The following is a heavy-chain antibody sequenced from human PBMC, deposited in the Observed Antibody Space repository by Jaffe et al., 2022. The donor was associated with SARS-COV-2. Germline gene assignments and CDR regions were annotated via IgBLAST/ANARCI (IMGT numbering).Heavy chain of an antibody. CDR1: GFSLSTSGVG. CDR2: IYWNDDK. V-gene: IGHV2-5*01. J-gene: IGHJ5*02. Sequence: QITLKESGPTLVKPTQTLTLTCTFSGFSLSTSGVGVGWIRQPPGKALEWLALIYWNDDKRYSPSLKSRLTITKDTSKNQVVLTMTNMDPVDTATYYCAHRHPNALGWWELLSRGDPMWFDPWGQGTLVTVSS. CDR3: AHRHPNALGWWELLSRGDPMWFDP. D-gene: IGHD1-26*01.